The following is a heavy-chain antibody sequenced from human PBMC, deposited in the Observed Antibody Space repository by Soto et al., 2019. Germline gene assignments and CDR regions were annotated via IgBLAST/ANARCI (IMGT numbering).Heavy chain of an antibody. CDR1: GFIFSSYG. CDR2: ISYDEANK. CDR3: AKDGPYGMTTKAVDF. D-gene: IGHD4-4*01. Sequence: GGSLRLSCAASGFIFSSYGMHWVRQAPGKGLEWVAAISYDEANKYYSDFVKGRFTISRSNSKRTLELQMDSLRTEDTAVYYCAKDGPYGMTTKAVDFWGLGTLVTVSS. V-gene: IGHV3-30*18. J-gene: IGHJ4*02.